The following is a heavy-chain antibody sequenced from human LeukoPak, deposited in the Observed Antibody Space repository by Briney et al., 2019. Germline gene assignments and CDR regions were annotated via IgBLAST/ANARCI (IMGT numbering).Heavy chain of an antibody. J-gene: IGHJ3*02. D-gene: IGHD3-22*01. CDR1: GGSISSGDYY. V-gene: IGHV4-30-4*01. CDR2: IYYSGST. CDR3: ARVLGYYYDSSGSWAFDI. Sequence: SSETLSLTCTVSGGSISSGDYYWSWIRQPPGKGLEWIGYIYYSGSTYYNPSLKSRVTISVDTSKNQFSLKLSSVTAADTAVYYCARVLGYYYDSSGSWAFDIWGQGTMVTVSS.